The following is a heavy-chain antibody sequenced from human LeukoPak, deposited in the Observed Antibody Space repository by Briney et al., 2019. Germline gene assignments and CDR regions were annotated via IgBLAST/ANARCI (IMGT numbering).Heavy chain of an antibody. J-gene: IGHJ3*02. V-gene: IGHV1-2*02. CDR1: GYTFTGYY. CDR2: NNPNSGGT. Sequence: ASVKVSCKASGYTFTGYYMHWVRQAPGQGLEWMGWNNPNSGGTNYAQKFQGRVTMTRDTSISTAYMELSRLRSDDTAVYYCAREGREVPAANRGYAFDIWGQGTMVTVSS. CDR3: AREGREVPAANRGYAFDI. D-gene: IGHD2-2*01.